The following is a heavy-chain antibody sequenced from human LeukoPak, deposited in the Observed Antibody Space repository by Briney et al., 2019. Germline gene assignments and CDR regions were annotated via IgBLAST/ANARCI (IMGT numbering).Heavy chain of an antibody. CDR1: GFTFSTYA. CDR3: AKDRGSLNHLRRITIPLVDY. J-gene: IGHJ4*02. CDR2: ISGSGDNT. D-gene: IGHD3-3*01. Sequence: GGSLRLSCAVSGFTFSTYAMSWVRQAPGKGLEWVSVISGSGDNTYYADSVKGRFTISRDNSKNTLYLQMNSLRAEDTAVYYCAKDRGSLNHLRRITIPLVDYWGQGTLVTVSS. V-gene: IGHV3-23*01.